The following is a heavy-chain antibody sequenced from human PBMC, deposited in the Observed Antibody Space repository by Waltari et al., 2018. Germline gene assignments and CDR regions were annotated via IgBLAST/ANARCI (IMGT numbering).Heavy chain of an antibody. Sequence: EVQLVQSGAEVKKPGESLKISCQASGYSFTRYWIGWVRQMPGRGLEWMGIIYPGDSEIRYSPSFQGQVTISADKSIETAYLQWSSLKASDSAMYFCVRQSNWDYYSFDFWGQGALVTVSS. CDR3: VRQSNWDYYSFDF. CDR2: IYPGDSEI. J-gene: IGHJ4*02. V-gene: IGHV5-51*01. D-gene: IGHD1-7*01. CDR1: GYSFTRYW.